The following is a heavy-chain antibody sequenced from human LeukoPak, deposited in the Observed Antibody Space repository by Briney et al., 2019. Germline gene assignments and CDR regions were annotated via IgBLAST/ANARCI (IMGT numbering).Heavy chain of an antibody. J-gene: IGHJ4*02. CDR3: ARERAYYYGSGSYEDY. Sequence: PGGSLRLSCAASGFTVSSNYMSWVRQAPGKGLEWVSVIYSGGSTYYADSVKGRFTISRDNAKNSLYLQMNSLRAEDTAVYYCARERAYYYGSGSYEDYWGQGTLVTVSS. CDR1: GFTVSSNY. CDR2: IYSGGST. D-gene: IGHD3-10*01. V-gene: IGHV3-53*01.